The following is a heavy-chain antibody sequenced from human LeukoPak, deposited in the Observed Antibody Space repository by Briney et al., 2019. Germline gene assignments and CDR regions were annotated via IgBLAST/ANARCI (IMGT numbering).Heavy chain of an antibody. Sequence: GGSLRLSCAASGFTFSSYWMHWVRQVPGKGLVWVSRINTGASSTTYADSVKGRFTISRDNATNTLYLQMNRLRAEDTAVYYCARSNQADDYWGQGNLVTVSS. CDR1: GFTFSSYW. J-gene: IGHJ4*02. CDR3: ARSNQADDY. D-gene: IGHD4-11*01. CDR2: INTGASST. V-gene: IGHV3-74*01.